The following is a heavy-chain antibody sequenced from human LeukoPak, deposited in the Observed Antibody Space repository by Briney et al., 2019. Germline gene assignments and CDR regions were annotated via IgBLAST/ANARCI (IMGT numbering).Heavy chain of an antibody. V-gene: IGHV3-48*04. D-gene: IGHD3-3*01. CDR3: AREILGEFGLDY. J-gene: IGHJ4*02. CDR2: IVGSSSNI. Sequence: GGSLRLSCTASGFSFSTYSMNWVRQAPGKGLEWVSYIVGSSSNIYYADSVKGRFTISRDNAKNSLYLQMHSLRAEDTAVYFCAREILGEFGLDYWGQGALVTVSS. CDR1: GFSFSTYS.